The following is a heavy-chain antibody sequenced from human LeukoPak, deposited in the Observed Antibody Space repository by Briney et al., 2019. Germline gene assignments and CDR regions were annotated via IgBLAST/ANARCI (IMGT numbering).Heavy chain of an antibody. D-gene: IGHD3-3*01. Sequence: PSETLSLTCTVSGGSISSSSYYWGWIRQPPGKGLEWIGSIYYSGSTYYNPSLKSRVTISVDTSKNQFSLKLSSVTAADTAVYYCARGPNDFLTIFGVVSSNWFDPWGQGTLVTVSS. J-gene: IGHJ5*02. CDR3: ARGPNDFLTIFGVVSSNWFDP. CDR2: IYYSGST. V-gene: IGHV4-39*07. CDR1: GGSISSSSYY.